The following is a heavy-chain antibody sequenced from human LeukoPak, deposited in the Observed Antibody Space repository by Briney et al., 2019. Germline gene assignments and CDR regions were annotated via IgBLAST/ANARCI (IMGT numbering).Heavy chain of an antibody. V-gene: IGHV4-34*01. J-gene: IGHJ4*02. Sequence: SETLSLTCAVYGGSFSGYYWSWIRPPPGKGLEWIGEINHSGSTNYNPSLKGRVTISVDTSKNQFSLKLSSVTAADTAVYYCARGAVGSSSQYFDYWGQGTLVTVSS. CDR2: INHSGST. CDR1: GGSFSGYY. CDR3: ARGAVGSSSQYFDY. D-gene: IGHD6-6*01.